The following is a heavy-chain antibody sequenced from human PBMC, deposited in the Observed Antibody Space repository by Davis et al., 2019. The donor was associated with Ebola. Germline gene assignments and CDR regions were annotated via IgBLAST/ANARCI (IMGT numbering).Heavy chain of an antibody. CDR1: GGSISSGTYY. Sequence: SETLSLTCSVSGGSISSGTYYWGWVRQPPGKGLEWIGAIYYNGRTYYNSSLEGRVTISLDTSKNQFSLKLRSVTAEDTAVYYCARDRSDTSAFAVWGQGTMVTVSS. D-gene: IGHD3-22*01. J-gene: IGHJ3*01. CDR3: ARDRSDTSAFAV. V-gene: IGHV4-39*07. CDR2: IYYNGRT.